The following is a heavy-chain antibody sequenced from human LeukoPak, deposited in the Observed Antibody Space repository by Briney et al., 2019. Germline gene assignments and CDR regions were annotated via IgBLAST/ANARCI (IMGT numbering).Heavy chain of an antibody. D-gene: IGHD2/OR15-2a*01. V-gene: IGHV3-30-3*01. CDR1: GFTFSSYA. J-gene: IGHJ3*02. CDR2: ISYDGSNK. CDR3: ATPFSGDAFDI. Sequence: GGSLRLSCAASGFTFSSYAMHWVRQAPGKGLEWVAVISYDGSNKYYADSVKGRFTISRDNSKNTLYLQMNSLRAEDTAVYYCATPFSGDAFDIWGQGTMVTVSS.